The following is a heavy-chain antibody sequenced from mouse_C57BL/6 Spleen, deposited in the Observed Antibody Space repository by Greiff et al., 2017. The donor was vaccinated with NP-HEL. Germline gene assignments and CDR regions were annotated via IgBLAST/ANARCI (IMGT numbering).Heavy chain of an antibody. V-gene: IGHV1-26*01. CDR1: GYTFTDYY. CDR3: ARGRDWAWFAY. CDR2: INPNNGGT. J-gene: IGHJ3*01. Sequence: VQLKQSGPELVKPGASVKISCKASGYTFTDYYMNWVKQSHGKSLEWIGDINPNNGGTSYNQKFKGKATLTVDKSSSTAYMELRSLTSEDSAVYYCARGRDWAWFAYWGQGTLVTVSA. D-gene: IGHD4-1*01.